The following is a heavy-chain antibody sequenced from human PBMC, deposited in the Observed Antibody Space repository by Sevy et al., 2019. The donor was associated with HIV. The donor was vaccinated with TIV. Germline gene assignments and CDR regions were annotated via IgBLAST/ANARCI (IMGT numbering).Heavy chain of an antibody. Sequence: SETLSLTCTVSGGSITSLYWNWIRQPPGKGLEWIANIYYNGHINYNPSLKSRVTLSLDTSKNQFSLRLSSVTAADTAMYYCAGENAWGRGYSWGLGTLFTVTS. D-gene: IGHD1-26*01. V-gene: IGHV4-59*08. J-gene: IGHJ4*02. CDR1: GGSITSLY. CDR3: AGENAWGRGYS. CDR2: IYYNGHI.